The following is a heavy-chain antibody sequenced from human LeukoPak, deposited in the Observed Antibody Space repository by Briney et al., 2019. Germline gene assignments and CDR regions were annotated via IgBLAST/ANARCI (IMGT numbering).Heavy chain of an antibody. CDR1: GGTFSSYA. CDR3: ARVRAYCSSTSCYRYFDY. CDR2: TIPFFGTA. J-gene: IGHJ4*02. Sequence: SGKVSCKASGGTFSSYAIRWVRQAPGHGLGWMGGTIPFFGTANYAQKFQGRVTITADESTSTAYMELSSLRSEDTAVYYCARVRAYCSSTSCYRYFDYWGQGTLVTDSS. V-gene: IGHV1-69*13. D-gene: IGHD2-2*02.